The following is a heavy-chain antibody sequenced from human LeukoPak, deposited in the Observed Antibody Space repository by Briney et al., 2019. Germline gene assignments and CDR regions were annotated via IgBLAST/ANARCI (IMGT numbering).Heavy chain of an antibody. V-gene: IGHV1-18*01. Sequence: ASVKVSCKASGYIFSNYGISWARQAPGQGLEGMGWISEHNGTPHYAQKFEGRVTMTTDISTSTAYMELTSLTSGDAAVYYCARDAVLGPPYTDHWGQGTLVTV. CDR3: ARDAVLGPPYTDH. CDR2: ISEHNGTP. CDR1: GYIFSNYG. J-gene: IGHJ5*02. D-gene: IGHD3-3*02.